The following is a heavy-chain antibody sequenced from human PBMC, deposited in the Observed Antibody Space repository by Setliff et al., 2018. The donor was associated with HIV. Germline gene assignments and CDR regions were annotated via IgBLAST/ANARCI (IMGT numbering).Heavy chain of an antibody. V-gene: IGHV4-34*01. CDR2: TSHSGKT. D-gene: IGHD3-10*01. CDR1: GGPLSGHY. CDR3: ARRFPSISLFFGDPGPFDR. J-gene: IGHJ4*02. Sequence: SETLSLTCAVYGGPLSGHYWSWIRQPPGQGLEWIGETSHSGKTNYNPSLKSRITIPMDTSTNQFSLKLSSVTAADTAVYFCARRFPSISLFFGDPGPFDRWGQGALVTVSS.